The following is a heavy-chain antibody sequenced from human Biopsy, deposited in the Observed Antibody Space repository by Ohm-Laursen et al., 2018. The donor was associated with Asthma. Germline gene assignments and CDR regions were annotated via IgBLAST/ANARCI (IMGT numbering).Heavy chain of an antibody. CDR3: ARGPNYHGSGRAPIGMDV. CDR2: IYFSGNT. D-gene: IGHD3-10*01. J-gene: IGHJ6*02. CDR1: GGSITSFY. V-gene: IGHV4-59*01. Sequence: VTLSLTCTVSGGSITSFYWSWIRQPPGRGLEWIGYIYFSGNTNYNPSLKSRVTISVDTSKNQFSLRLNSVTAADTAVYYCARGPNYHGSGRAPIGMDVWGQGTTVTVSS.